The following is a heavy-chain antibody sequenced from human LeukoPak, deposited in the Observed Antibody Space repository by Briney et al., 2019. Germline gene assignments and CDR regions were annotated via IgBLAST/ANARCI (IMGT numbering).Heavy chain of an antibody. V-gene: IGHV1-69*05. CDR3: ARKARDYCSGGSCYPLSTKGAFDI. J-gene: IGHJ3*02. CDR2: IIPIFGTA. D-gene: IGHD2-15*01. CDR1: GGTFSNYA. Sequence: GASVKVSCKASGGTFSNYAISWVRQAPGQGLEWMGGIIPIFGTANYAQKFQGRVTITTDESTSTAYMELSSLRSEDTAVYYCARKARDYCSGGSCYPLSTKGAFDIWGQGTLVTVSS.